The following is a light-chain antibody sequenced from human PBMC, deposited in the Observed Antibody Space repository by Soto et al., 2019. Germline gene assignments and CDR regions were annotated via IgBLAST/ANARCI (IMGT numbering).Light chain of an antibody. CDR2: DAS. Sequence: EIVLTQSPATLSLSPGERATLSCRASQSVSSYLAWYQQKPGQAPRLLIYDASNRATGIPARFSGSGSGTDFTLTISSLEPEDVAVYYCQQLAPTFAQGTKVAIK. CDR1: QSVSSY. CDR3: QQLAPT. V-gene: IGKV3-11*01. J-gene: IGKJ1*01.